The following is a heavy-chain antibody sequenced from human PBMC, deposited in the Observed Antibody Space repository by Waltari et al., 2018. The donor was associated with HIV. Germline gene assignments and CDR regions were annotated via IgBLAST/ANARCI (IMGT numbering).Heavy chain of an antibody. D-gene: IGHD5-18*01. CDR3: ALNVDTAMLRASFDY. Sequence: QVQLVQSGAEVKKPGASVKVSCKASGYTFTSYGISWVRQAPGQGLEWMGWISAYNGNTNYAQKLQGRVTMTTDTSTSTAYRELRSLRSDDTAVYYCALNVDTAMLRASFDYWGQGTLVTVSS. J-gene: IGHJ4*02. V-gene: IGHV1-18*01. CDR2: ISAYNGNT. CDR1: GYTFTSYG.